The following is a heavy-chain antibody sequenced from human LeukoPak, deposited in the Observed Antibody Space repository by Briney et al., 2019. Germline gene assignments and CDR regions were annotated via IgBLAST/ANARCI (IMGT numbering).Heavy chain of an antibody. D-gene: IGHD3-22*01. V-gene: IGHV4-39*07. Sequence: SESLSLTCTVSGGSISSSSYYWGWIRQPPGKGLVWIGSIYYSGSTYYNPSLKSRVTISVDTSKNQFSLKLSSVTAADTAVYYCARVVYYYDSSGTKGAFDIWGQGTMDTVSS. J-gene: IGHJ3*02. CDR3: ARVVYYYDSSGTKGAFDI. CDR1: GGSISSSSYY. CDR2: IYYSGST.